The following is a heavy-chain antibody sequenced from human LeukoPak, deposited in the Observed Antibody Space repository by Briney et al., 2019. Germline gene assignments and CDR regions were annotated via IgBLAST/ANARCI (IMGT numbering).Heavy chain of an antibody. J-gene: IGHJ4*02. CDR2: INPNSGGT. Sequence: ASVKVSCTPSGYTFFVYYIHWVRQAPGQGLAWMGWINPNSGGTNYAPRFQGRVTMSSDKYSNTVYMELNRLTFDDTAVYYCAKEGTSLDFDFWGLGSRVTVSS. CDR3: AKEGTSLDFDF. V-gene: IGHV1-2*02. CDR1: GYTFFVYY. D-gene: IGHD3-3*02.